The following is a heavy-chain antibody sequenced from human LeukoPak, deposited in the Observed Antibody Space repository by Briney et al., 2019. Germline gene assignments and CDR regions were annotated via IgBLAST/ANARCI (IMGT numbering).Heavy chain of an antibody. CDR3: ARGDYYGSGSYYNSAFDI. J-gene: IGHJ3*02. CDR2: IYTSGST. CDR1: GGSISTGTYY. D-gene: IGHD3-10*01. V-gene: IGHV4-61*02. Sequence: SETLSLTCTVSGGSISTGTYYWSWIRQPAGNGLEWIGRIYTSGSTNYNPSLKSRVTISVDTSKNQFSLKLNSVTAADTAVYYCARGDYYGSGSYYNSAFDIWGQGTMVTVSS.